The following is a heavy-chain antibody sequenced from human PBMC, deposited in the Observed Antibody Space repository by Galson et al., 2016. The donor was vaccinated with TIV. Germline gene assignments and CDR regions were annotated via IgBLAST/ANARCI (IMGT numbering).Heavy chain of an antibody. CDR2: IDWDGGN. J-gene: IGHJ3*02. CDR1: GFSLSTSGVR. CDR3: ARTHLILWGAFDI. D-gene: IGHD3-9*01. V-gene: IGHV2-70*04. Sequence: PALVKPTQTLTLTCTLSGFSLSTSGVRVSWIRQPPGKALEWLARIDWDGGNFYSTSQKTRLTISKDTSKNKVVLTMTNMDPVYTALYYCARTHLILWGAFDIWGQGTMVTVSS.